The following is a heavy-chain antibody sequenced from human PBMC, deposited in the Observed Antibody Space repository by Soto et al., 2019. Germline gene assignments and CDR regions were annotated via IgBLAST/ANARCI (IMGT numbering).Heavy chain of an antibody. CDR2: IVPMFGTA. J-gene: IGHJ4*02. Sequence: QVQLVQSGAEVKKPGSSVKVSCKASGGTFSRYALSWVRQAPGQGPEWMGGIVPMFGTANYAQKFQGRVTSTADESTSTAYMQLSSLRSEDTAVYYCARGVYYDRRGYYFFFWGQGTLVTVSS. D-gene: IGHD3-22*01. V-gene: IGHV1-69*01. CDR1: GGTFSRYA. CDR3: ARGVYYDRRGYYFFF.